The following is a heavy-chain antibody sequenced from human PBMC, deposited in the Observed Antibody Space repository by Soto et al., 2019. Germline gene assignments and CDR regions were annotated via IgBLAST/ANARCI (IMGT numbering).Heavy chain of an antibody. Sequence: QVQLVQSGAEVKKPGASVKVSCKASGYTFTSYDINWVRQATGQGLELMGWMNPNSGNTGSAQQFQGRVTMTTNTSISTSYMALISMRSEDTAVYYWARTLYGDNVDYWGQGTLVTVAS. CDR3: ARTLYGDNVDY. D-gene: IGHD4-17*01. CDR2: MNPNSGNT. J-gene: IGHJ4*02. CDR1: GYTFTSYD. V-gene: IGHV1-8*01.